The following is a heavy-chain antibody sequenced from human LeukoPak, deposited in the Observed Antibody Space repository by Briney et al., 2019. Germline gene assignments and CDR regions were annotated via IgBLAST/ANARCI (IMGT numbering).Heavy chain of an antibody. Sequence: GGSLRLSCLACGFTVSTYAMSWVRQARGKGVEGVSGISGGGCITLYADSVKGRLTISKDNSKNTLSLQMNSLRAEDTAVYYCAKGSTTGPTGGSFDPWGQGALVTVSS. V-gene: IGHV3-23*01. CDR3: AKGSTTGPTGGSFDP. D-gene: IGHD1-1*01. CDR2: ISGGGCIT. CDR1: GFTVSTYA. J-gene: IGHJ5*02.